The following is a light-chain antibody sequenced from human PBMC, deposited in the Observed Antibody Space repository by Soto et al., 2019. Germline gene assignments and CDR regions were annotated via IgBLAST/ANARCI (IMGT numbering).Light chain of an antibody. CDR3: QQYDSILGT. CDR1: QSINSW. J-gene: IGKJ1*01. CDR2: DAS. Sequence: DIQMTHSPSTLSASVGVRVTITCRASQSINSWLAWYQQKPGKAPKFLIYDASTLETGVPSRFSGSGSGTEFTLTINNLQPDDFATYYCQQYDSILGTFGPGTKVDIK. V-gene: IGKV1-5*01.